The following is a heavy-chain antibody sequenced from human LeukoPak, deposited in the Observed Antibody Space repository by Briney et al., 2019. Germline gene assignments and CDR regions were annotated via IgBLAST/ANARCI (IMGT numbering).Heavy chain of an antibody. V-gene: IGHV3-21*01. CDR2: ISSGSVYI. Sequence: GGSLRLSCAASRFTFSGYSMNWVRQAPGKGLQWVASISSGSVYIYYADSMKGRFTISRDNAKNSLYLQMNSLRAEDTAVYYCARDSLYYFDYWGQGTLVTVSS. J-gene: IGHJ4*02. CDR3: ARDSLYYFDY. CDR1: RFTFSGYS.